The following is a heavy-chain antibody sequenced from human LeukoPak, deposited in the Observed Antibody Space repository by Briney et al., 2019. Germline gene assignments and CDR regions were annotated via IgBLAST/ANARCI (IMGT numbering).Heavy chain of an antibody. CDR3: ARQNSGYCSGGSCYSPPDY. CDR2: ISYDGSNK. CDR1: GFTFSSYA. Sequence: PGGSLRLSCAASGFTFSSYAMHWVRQAPGKGLEWVAVISYDGSNKYYADAVKGRLTISRDNSKNTLYLQMNSLRAEDTAVYYCARQNSGYCSGGSCYSPPDYWGQGTLVTVSS. V-gene: IGHV3-30-3*01. D-gene: IGHD2-15*01. J-gene: IGHJ4*02.